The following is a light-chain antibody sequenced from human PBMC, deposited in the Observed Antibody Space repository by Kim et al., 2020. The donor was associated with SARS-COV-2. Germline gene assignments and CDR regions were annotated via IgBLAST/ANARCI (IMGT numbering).Light chain of an antibody. J-gene: IGLJ3*02. CDR1: RLGDKY. Sequence: LSPGQTASLTCSGDRLGDKYASWYQQKPGQSPVFVIYNDSRRPSGIPERFSGSNSGNTATLTISGTQAIDEADYYCQAWDNNNGVFGGGTQLTVL. V-gene: IGLV3-1*01. CDR2: NDS. CDR3: QAWDNNNGV.